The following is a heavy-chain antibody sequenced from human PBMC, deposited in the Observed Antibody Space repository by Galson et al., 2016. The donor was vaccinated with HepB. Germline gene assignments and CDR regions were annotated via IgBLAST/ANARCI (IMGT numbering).Heavy chain of an antibody. CDR1: GGSISSDF. CDR3: ARGLYGSGGTNSFDY. V-gene: IGHV4-59*01. Sequence: ETLSLTCSVSGGSISSDFWSWIRQPPGKGLEWIGYIYYSGSANYTPSLKSRVIISVDTSKNQFSLKLSSVTAADTAFYYCARGLYGSGGTNSFDYWGQGTLVTVSS. CDR2: IYYSGSA. D-gene: IGHD3-10*01. J-gene: IGHJ4*02.